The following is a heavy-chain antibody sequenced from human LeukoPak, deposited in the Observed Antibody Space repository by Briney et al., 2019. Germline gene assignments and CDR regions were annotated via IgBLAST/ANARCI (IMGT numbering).Heavy chain of an antibody. D-gene: IGHD3-22*01. Sequence: PGGSLRLSCAASGFTFSSYAMSWVRQAPGKGLEWVSAISGSGSSTYYADSVKGRFTISRDNSKNSLYLQMNSLRAEDTAVYYCAKEGSGYLYIWFDPWGQGPLVTVSS. V-gene: IGHV3-23*01. J-gene: IGHJ5*02. CDR2: ISGSGSST. CDR1: GFTFSSYA. CDR3: AKEGSGYLYIWFDP.